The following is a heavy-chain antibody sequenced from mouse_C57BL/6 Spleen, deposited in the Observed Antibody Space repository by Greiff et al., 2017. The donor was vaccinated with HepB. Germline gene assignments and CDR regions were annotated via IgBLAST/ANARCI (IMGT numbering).Heavy chain of an antibody. CDR3: ARYNYAMDY. CDR2: IDPEDGET. V-gene: IGHV14-2*01. CDR1: CFNIKDYY. J-gene: IGHJ4*01. Sequence: EVTLMASGAELVKPGASVKLSCTASCFNIKDYYMHWVKQRTEQGLEWIGRIDPEDGETKSAPKFQANATITADTSSNTAYLQLSSLTSEDTAVYYCARYNYAMDYWGQGTSVTVSS.